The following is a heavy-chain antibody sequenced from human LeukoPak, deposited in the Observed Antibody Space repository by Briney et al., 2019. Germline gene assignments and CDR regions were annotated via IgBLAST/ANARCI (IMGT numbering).Heavy chain of an antibody. Sequence: ASVKVSCKASGYTFTSYGISWVQQAPGQGLEWMGWISAYNGNTNYAQKLQGRVTMTTDTSTSTAYMELRSLRSDDTAVYYCARDPRKYSSSWYINFDYWGQGTLVTVSS. CDR1: GYTFTSYG. CDR3: ARDPRKYSSSWYINFDY. J-gene: IGHJ4*02. CDR2: ISAYNGNT. V-gene: IGHV1-18*01. D-gene: IGHD6-13*01.